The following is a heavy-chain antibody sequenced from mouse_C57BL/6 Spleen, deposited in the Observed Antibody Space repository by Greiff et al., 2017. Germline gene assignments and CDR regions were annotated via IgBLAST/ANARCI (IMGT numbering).Heavy chain of an antibody. Sequence: VQLHQSGPELVRPGASVKISCKAPGYTFTSHWMQWVRQRPGQGLEWIGEIFPGSGSTYYNEKFKGKATLAVDTSSSTAYMQLSSLTSEDSAVNFCASNYEGGYAMDYGGQGTSVTVSS. J-gene: IGHJ4*01. CDR3: ASNYEGGYAMDY. V-gene: IGHV1-56*01. CDR2: IFPGSGST. D-gene: IGHD2-1*01. CDR1: GYTFTSHW.